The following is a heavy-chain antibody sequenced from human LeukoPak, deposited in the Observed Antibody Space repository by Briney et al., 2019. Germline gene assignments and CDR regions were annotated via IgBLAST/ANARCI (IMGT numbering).Heavy chain of an antibody. J-gene: IGHJ4*02. CDR1: GGTFSSYA. CDR3: ARLLYGSGNSFDY. CDR2: IIPIFGTA. Sequence: ASVKVSCKASGGTFSSYAISWVRQAPGQGLEWMGGIIPIFGTANYAQKFQGRVTITADESTSTAYMELSSLRSEDTAVYYCARLLYGSGNSFDYWGQGTLVSVSS. D-gene: IGHD2-15*01. V-gene: IGHV1-69*13.